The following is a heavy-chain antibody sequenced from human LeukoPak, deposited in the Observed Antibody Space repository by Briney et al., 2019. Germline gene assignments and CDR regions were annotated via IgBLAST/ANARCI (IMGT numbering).Heavy chain of an antibody. CDR2: IAYDGRVK. J-gene: IGHJ4*02. D-gene: IGHD2-15*01. V-gene: IGHV3-30*02. Sequence: PGGSLRLSCAASGFTFSSDGMHWVRQAPGKGLEWAAFIAYDGRVKYYGDPVKGRFTISRDNSKNTLYLQMISLRPEDTAVYYCVKDRSTKWSFDYWGQGTLVTVSS. CDR1: GFTFSSDG. CDR3: VKDRSTKWSFDY.